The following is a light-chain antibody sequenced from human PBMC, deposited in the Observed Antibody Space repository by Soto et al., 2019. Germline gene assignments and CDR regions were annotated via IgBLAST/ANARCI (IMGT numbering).Light chain of an antibody. CDR2: SAS. CDR3: QQANIFPLP. V-gene: IGKV1D-12*01. Sequence: DFQMTQAPSSVSASVGDRVTITCRASQGISSWLAWYQQKPGKAPKLRIYSASSLQSGVPWRFSGTGSGPDFTLNFSCLQPHDFASYSCQQANIFPLPFGGGTQVEIK. CDR1: QGISSW. J-gene: IGKJ4*01.